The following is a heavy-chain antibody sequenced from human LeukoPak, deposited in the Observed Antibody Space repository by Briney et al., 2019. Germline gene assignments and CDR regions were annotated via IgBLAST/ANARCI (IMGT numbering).Heavy chain of an antibody. Sequence: ASQTLSLTCTVSGGSISSGGYYWSWIRQPPGKGLEWIGYIYHSGSTYYNPSLKSRVTISADTSKNQFSLKMRSVTAADTAVYYCARAPEIVTIDYWGQGTLVTVSS. CDR3: ARAPEIVTIDY. J-gene: IGHJ4*02. CDR1: GGSISSGGYY. V-gene: IGHV4-30-2*01. D-gene: IGHD5-12*01. CDR2: IYHSGST.